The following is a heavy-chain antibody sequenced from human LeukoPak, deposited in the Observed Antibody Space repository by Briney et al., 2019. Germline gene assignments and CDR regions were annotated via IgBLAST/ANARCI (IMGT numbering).Heavy chain of an antibody. D-gene: IGHD1-26*01. V-gene: IGHV3-30*03. CDR3: ARSAKDSGSYIYMDV. Sequence: PGGSLRLSCAASGFTFSSYGMHWVRQAPGKGLEWVAVISYDGSNKYYADSVKGRFTISRDNAKNSLYLQMNSLRAEDTAVYYCARSAKDSGSYIYMDVWGKGTTVTVSS. CDR2: ISYDGSNK. J-gene: IGHJ6*03. CDR1: GFTFSSYG.